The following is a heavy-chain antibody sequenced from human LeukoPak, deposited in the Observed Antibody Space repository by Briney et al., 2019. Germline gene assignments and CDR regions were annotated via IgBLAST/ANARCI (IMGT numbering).Heavy chain of an antibody. D-gene: IGHD5-12*01. Sequence: SETLSLTCAVYGGSFSGYYWSWIRQPPGKGLEWMGEINHSGSTNYNPYLNSRITISVDTSKNQSSLKMSAVTAADTAVYYCASERGYSGYDHYYYYMDVWGKGTTVTISS. V-gene: IGHV4-34*01. J-gene: IGHJ6*03. CDR3: ASERGYSGYDHYYYYMDV. CDR1: GGSFSGYY. CDR2: INHSGST.